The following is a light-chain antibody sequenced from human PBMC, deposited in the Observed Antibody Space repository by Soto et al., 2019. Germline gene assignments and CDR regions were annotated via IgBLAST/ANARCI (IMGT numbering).Light chain of an antibody. CDR1: SSNIGSNT. Sequence: QSVLTQPPSASGTPGQRVTISCSGSSSNIGSNTVNWYQQLPGTAPKLLIYSNNQRPSGVPDRFSGSKSGTSASLAITGLQTGDEADYYCGTWDSSMSAAGWVFGGGTKLTVL. V-gene: IGLV1-44*01. CDR3: GTWDSSMSAAGWV. CDR2: SNN. J-gene: IGLJ3*02.